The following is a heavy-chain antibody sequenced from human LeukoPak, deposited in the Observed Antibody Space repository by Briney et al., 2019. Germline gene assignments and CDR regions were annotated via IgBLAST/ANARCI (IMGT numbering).Heavy chain of an antibody. V-gene: IGHV4-59*01. J-gene: IGHJ4*02. CDR2: IYYSGST. D-gene: IGHD5-18*01. Sequence: SETLSLTCTVSGGSISSYYWSWIRQPPGKGLEWIGYIYYSGSTNYNPSLKSRVTISVDTSKNQFSLKLSPVTAADTAVYYCARVDTAILPYFDYWGQGTLVTVSS. CDR1: GGSISSYY. CDR3: ARVDTAILPYFDY.